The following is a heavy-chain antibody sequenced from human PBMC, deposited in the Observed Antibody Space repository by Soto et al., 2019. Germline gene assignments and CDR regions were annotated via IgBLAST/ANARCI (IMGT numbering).Heavy chain of an antibody. Sequence: PGGSLRLFCAASGFTCRSYDMSWVRQAPGKGLEWVSTILVGGSTHYPDSVKGRFTISRDNSKNTVFLQMNSLTAGDTAVYYCAKGTATGGGAFDICGQGTMVTVSS. D-gene: IGHD2-8*02. CDR2: ILVGGST. CDR1: GFTCRSYD. V-gene: IGHV3-23*01. CDR3: AKGTATGGGAFDI. J-gene: IGHJ3*02.